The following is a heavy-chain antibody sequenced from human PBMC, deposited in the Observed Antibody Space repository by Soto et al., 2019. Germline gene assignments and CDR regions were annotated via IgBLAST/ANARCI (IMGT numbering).Heavy chain of an antibody. CDR3: AKDRSPEGTDDYYGMDV. V-gene: IGHV3-30*18. J-gene: IGHJ6*01. CDR2: ISYDGSNK. CDR1: GFTFSSYG. D-gene: IGHD1-7*01. Sequence: QVQLVESGGGVVQPGRSLRLSCAASGFTFSSYGMHWVRQAPGKGLEWVAVISYDGSNKYYADSVKGRFTISRDNSKNTLYLQMNSLRAEDTAVYYCAKDRSPEGTDDYYGMDVW.